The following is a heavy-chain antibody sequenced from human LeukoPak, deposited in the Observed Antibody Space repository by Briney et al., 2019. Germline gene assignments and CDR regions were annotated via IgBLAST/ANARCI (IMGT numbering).Heavy chain of an antibody. CDR3: GRHYDY. V-gene: IGHV3-48*04. Sequence: PGGSLRLSCAASGFTFSSYWMSWVRQAPGKGLEWLSYISDSGRSTNYADSVKGRFTISRDNAKNLLYLQMNSLRAEDTAVYYCGRHYDYWGQGTLVTVSS. CDR2: ISDSGRST. CDR1: GFTFSSYW. J-gene: IGHJ4*02.